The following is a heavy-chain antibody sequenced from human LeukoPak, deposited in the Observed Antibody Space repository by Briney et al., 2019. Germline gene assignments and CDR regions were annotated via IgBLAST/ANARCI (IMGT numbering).Heavy chain of an antibody. CDR1: GFTFSSYA. V-gene: IGHV3-23*01. CDR2: ISGSGGST. J-gene: IGHJ4*02. Sequence: GGSLRLSCAASGFTFSSYAMSWVRQAPGKGLEWVSAISGSGGSTYYADSVKGRFTTSRDNSKNTLYLQMNSLRAEDTAVYYCAKAVRTVRGVIRYFDYWGQGTLVTVSS. D-gene: IGHD3-10*01. CDR3: AKAVRTVRGVIRYFDY.